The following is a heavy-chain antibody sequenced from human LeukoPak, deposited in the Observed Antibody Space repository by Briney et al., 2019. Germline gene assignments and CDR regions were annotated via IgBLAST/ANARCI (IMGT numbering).Heavy chain of an antibody. CDR3: AREYGGSYYIVY. V-gene: IGHV3-23*01. D-gene: IGHD1-26*01. Sequence: GGSLRLSCAASVFTFSNYSMSWVRQAPGKGLEWVSAISGSGGSTYYADSVKGRFTISRDNSKNTVYLQMNSLRAEDTAVYYCAREYGGSYYIVYWGQGALVTVSS. CDR2: ISGSGGST. CDR1: VFTFSNYS. J-gene: IGHJ4*02.